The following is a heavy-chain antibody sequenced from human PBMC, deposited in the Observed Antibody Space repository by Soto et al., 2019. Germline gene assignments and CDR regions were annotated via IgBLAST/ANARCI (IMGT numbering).Heavy chain of an antibody. CDR1: GGTFSSYA. CDR2: IIPIFGTA. V-gene: IGHV1-69*05. CDR3: ARSTRGIVLVRSASYYDGMDV. Sequence: QVQLVQSGAEVKKPGSSVKVSCKASGGTFSSYAISWVRQAPGQGLEWMGGIIPIFGTANYAQKIQGRVTITSDESTSTAYMELSSLRSEDTAVYYCARSTRGIVLVRSASYYDGMDVWGQGTTVTVSS. D-gene: IGHD2-2*01. J-gene: IGHJ6*02.